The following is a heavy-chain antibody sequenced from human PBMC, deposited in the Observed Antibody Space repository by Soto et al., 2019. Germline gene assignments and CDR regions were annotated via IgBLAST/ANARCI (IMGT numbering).Heavy chain of an antibody. CDR2: ISSSSSYI. CDR1: GFTFSSYS. J-gene: IGHJ6*02. Sequence: EVQLVESGGGLVKPGGSLRLSCAASGFTFSSYSMNWVRQAPGKGLEWVSSISSSSSYIYYADSVKGRFTISRDNAKNSLYLQMNSLRAEDTAVYYCARDEVVVVVAATRPYYYYGMDVWGQGTTVTVSS. V-gene: IGHV3-21*01. D-gene: IGHD2-15*01. CDR3: ARDEVVVVVAATRPYYYYGMDV.